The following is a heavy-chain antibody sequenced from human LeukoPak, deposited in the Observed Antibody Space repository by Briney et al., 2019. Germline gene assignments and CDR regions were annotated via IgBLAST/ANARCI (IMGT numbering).Heavy chain of an antibody. D-gene: IGHD2-15*01. CDR1: GFTFNTYA. J-gene: IGHJ4*02. V-gene: IGHV3-23*01. CDR3: AKGNGGSYYSAIDY. Sequence: GGSLRLSCAASGFTFNTYAMTWVRQAPVKGLEWVSLIGSSGDITFYADSVKGRFTISRDNSKNTLYLQVNSLRAEDTAIYYCAKGNGGSYYSAIDYWGQGTQVTVSS. CDR2: IGSSGDIT.